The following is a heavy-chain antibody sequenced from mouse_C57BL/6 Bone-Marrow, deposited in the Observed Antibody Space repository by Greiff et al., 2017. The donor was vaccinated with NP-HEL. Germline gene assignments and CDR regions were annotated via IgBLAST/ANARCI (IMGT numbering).Heavy chain of an antibody. CDR3: TTTYYYGHYFDY. CDR1: GFNIKDDY. D-gene: IGHD1-1*01. CDR2: IDPENGDT. J-gene: IGHJ2*01. Sequence: VQLKESGAELVRPGASVKLSCTASGFNIKDDYMHWVKQRPEQGLEWIGWIDPENGDTEYASKFQGKATITADTSSNTAYLQLSSLTSEDTAVYYCTTTYYYGHYFDYWGQGTTLTVSS. V-gene: IGHV14-4*01.